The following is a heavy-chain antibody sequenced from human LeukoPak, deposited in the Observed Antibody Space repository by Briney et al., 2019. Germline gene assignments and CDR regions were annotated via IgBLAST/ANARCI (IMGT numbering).Heavy chain of an antibody. V-gene: IGHV4-30-4*08. J-gene: IGHJ6*03. CDR1: GGSISSGDYY. Sequence: SQTLSLTCTVSGGSISSGDYYWSWIRQPPGKGLEWIGYIYYSGSTYYNPSLKSRVTVSVDTSKNQFSLKLSSVTAADTAVYYCARVVGARGSRYYYYYYYMDVWGKGTTVTVSS. CDR3: ARVVGARGSRYYYYYYYMDV. D-gene: IGHD1-26*01. CDR2: IYYSGST.